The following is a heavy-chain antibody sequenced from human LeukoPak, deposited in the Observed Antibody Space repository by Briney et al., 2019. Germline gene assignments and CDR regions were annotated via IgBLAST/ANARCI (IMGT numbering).Heavy chain of an antibody. CDR1: GGTFSSYA. J-gene: IGHJ4*02. Sequence: ASVKVSCKASGGTFSSYAISWVRQAPGQGLEWMGRIIPILGIANYAQKFQGRVTITADKSTSTAYMELSSLRSEDTAVYYCAGASKMATIDLDYWGQGTLVTVSS. CDR3: AGASKMATIDLDY. D-gene: IGHD5-24*01. V-gene: IGHV1-69*04. CDR2: IIPILGIA.